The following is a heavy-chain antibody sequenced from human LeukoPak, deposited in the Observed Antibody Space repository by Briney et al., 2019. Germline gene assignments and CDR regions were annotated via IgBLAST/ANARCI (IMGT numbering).Heavy chain of an antibody. Sequence: GGSLRLSCAASGFTFSSYGMHWVRQAPGKGLEWVAFLRYDGSNKYYADSVKGRFTISRDNSKNTLYLQMNSLRAEDTAVYYCARAPSSYFDYWGQGTLVTVSS. V-gene: IGHV3-30*02. J-gene: IGHJ4*02. CDR3: ARAPSSYFDY. CDR1: GFTFSSYG. D-gene: IGHD6-6*01. CDR2: LRYDGSNK.